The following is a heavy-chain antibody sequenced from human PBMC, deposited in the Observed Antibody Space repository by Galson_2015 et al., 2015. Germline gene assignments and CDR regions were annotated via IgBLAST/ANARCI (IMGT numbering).Heavy chain of an antibody. J-gene: IGHJ4*02. V-gene: IGHV3-48*02. D-gene: IGHD3-9*01. Sequence: SLRLSCAASGFTFGSYTLNWVRQAPGKGLEWVSYISSSSTNNYADSVKGRFTISRDNAQNSLYLQMNSLRDEDTAVYYCVYGRDSDWSTAFDFWGQGTLVTVSS. CDR1: GFTFGSYT. CDR2: ISSSSTN. CDR3: VYGRDSDWSTAFDF.